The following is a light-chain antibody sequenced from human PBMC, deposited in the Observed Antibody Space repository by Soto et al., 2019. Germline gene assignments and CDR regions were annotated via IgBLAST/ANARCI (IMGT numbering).Light chain of an antibody. J-gene: IGLJ1*01. CDR2: EVN. CDR3: CSYAGSFTYV. Sequence: QSALTQPASVSASPGQSITISCTGTSSDVGGYKFVSWYQHHPGKAPKLMIYEVNNRPSGVSNRFSGSKSGNTASLTISGLQAEDEADYYCCSYAGSFTYVFGTGTKLTVL. CDR1: SSDVGGYKF. V-gene: IGLV2-23*02.